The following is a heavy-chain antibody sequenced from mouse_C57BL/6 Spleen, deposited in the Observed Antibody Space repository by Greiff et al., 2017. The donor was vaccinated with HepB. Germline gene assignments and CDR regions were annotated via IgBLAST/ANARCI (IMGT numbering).Heavy chain of an antibody. CDR1: GFTFSSYA. CDR2: ISSGGDYI. V-gene: IGHV5-9-1*02. Sequence: EVHLVESGEGLVKPGGSLKLSCAASGFTFSSYAMSWVRQTPEKRLEWVAYISSGGDYIYYADTVKGRFTISRDNARNTLYLQMSSLKSEDTAMYYCTREGERYYAMDYWGQGTSVTVSS. CDR3: TREGERYYAMDY. J-gene: IGHJ4*01.